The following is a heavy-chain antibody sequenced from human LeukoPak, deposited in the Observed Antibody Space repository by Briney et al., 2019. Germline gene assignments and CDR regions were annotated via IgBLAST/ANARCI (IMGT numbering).Heavy chain of an antibody. CDR1: GFTFSDYY. J-gene: IGHJ4*02. V-gene: IGHV3-11*06. D-gene: IGHD1-7*01. CDR2: ISSSSSYT. Sequence: SGGSLRLSCAASGFTFSDYYMSWIRQAPGKGLEWVSYISSSSSYTNYADSVKGRFTISRDNAKNSLYLQMNSLRAEDTAVYNCARWGVLELVFDYWGQGTLVTVSS. CDR3: ARWGVLELVFDY.